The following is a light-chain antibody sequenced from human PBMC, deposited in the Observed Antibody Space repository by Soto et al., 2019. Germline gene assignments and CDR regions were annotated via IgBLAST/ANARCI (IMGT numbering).Light chain of an antibody. Sequence: DIQMTQSPSTLSASVGDRVTITCRASQSIDNWLAWYQQKPGKAPKLLIYAASTLETGVPSRFSGSGSGTEFTLTIKSLQPDDFATYYCQQFSSYSTFGQGNKVDIK. CDR2: AAS. CDR1: QSIDNW. CDR3: QQFSSYST. V-gene: IGKV1-5*01. J-gene: IGKJ1*01.